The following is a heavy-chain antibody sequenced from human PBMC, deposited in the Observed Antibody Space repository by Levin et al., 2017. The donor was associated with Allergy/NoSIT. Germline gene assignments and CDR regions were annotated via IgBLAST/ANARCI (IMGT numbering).Heavy chain of an antibody. D-gene: IGHD4-23*01. CDR3: ARGRGLVKSSAFDI. J-gene: IGHJ3*02. Sequence: SETLSLTCAVYGGSFSGYYWSWIRQPPGKGLEWIGEINHSGSTNYNPSLKSRVTISVDTSKNQFSLKLSSVTAADTAVYYCARGRGLVKSSAFDIWGQGTMVTVSS. V-gene: IGHV4-34*01. CDR2: INHSGST. CDR1: GGSFSGYY.